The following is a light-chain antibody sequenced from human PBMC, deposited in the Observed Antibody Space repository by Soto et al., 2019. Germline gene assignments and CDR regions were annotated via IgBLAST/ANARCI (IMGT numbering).Light chain of an antibody. V-gene: IGKV3-20*01. CDR1: QSVRSSY. CDR3: QQYCSSLT. CDR2: GAS. Sequence: EIVLTQSPGTLSLSPGERATLSCRASQSVRSSYLAWYQQKPGQAPRLLIYGASSRATGIPDRFSGSGSGTDFTLTISRLEPEDFAVYYCQQYCSSLTFGQGTRLEMK. J-gene: IGKJ5*01.